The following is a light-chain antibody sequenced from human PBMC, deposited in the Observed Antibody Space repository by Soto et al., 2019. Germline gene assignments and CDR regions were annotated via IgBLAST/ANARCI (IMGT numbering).Light chain of an antibody. CDR1: QSISSW. Sequence: DIQMTQSPSTLSASVGDRVTITCRASQSISSWLAWYRQKPGKAPNLLIYVASSLQSGVPSRFSGSGSGTDFTLIISSLQPEDFATYYCQQSYSTSWTFGQGTKVDIK. V-gene: IGKV1-39*01. J-gene: IGKJ1*01. CDR2: VAS. CDR3: QQSYSTSWT.